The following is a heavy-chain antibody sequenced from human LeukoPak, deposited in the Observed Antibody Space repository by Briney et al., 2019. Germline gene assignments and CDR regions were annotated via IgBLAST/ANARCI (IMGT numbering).Heavy chain of an antibody. D-gene: IGHD2-2*01. J-gene: IGHJ4*02. Sequence: SQTLSLTCSVSGASIISGDYYWSWIRPPPGKGLEWIGYIYYTGSTSYNPSLNSRPTMSVDTSKNHFSLKLSSVTAADTAVYYCARVRSGTSDFGTFDYWGQGTLVTVSS. CDR1: GASIISGDYY. CDR2: IYYTGST. V-gene: IGHV4-30-4*01. CDR3: ARVRSGTSDFGTFDY.